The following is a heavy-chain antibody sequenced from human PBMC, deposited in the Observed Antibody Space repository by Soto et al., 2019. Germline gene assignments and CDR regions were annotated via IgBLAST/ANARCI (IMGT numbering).Heavy chain of an antibody. J-gene: IGHJ3*02. CDR3: ARCPYADAFDI. V-gene: IGHV4-59*04. Sequence: SETLSLTCTVSGGSIISYYWSWVRQPPGKGLEWIGYIYYTGRTYYNPSLENRVTMSIDTSNDQFSLKLSSLTAVDTAIYYCARCPYADAFDIWGQGTVVTVSS. CDR1: GGSIISYY. D-gene: IGHD2-2*01. CDR2: IYYTGRT.